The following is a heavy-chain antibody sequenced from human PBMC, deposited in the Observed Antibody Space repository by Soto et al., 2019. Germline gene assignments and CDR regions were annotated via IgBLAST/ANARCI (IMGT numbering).Heavy chain of an antibody. J-gene: IGHJ3*02. V-gene: IGHV1-8*01. D-gene: IGHD5-18*01. CDR1: GYTFTSYD. Sequence: ASVKVSCKASGYTFTSYDINWVRQATGQGLEWMGWMNPNSGNTGYAQKFQGRVTMTRTTSINTAYMELSSLRSEDTAVYYCARRGDSYGDAFDIWGQGTMVTVSS. CDR3: ARRGDSYGDAFDI. CDR2: MNPNSGNT.